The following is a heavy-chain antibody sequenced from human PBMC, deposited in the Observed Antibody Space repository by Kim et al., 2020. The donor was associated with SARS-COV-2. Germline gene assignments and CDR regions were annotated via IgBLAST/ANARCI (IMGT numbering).Heavy chain of an antibody. V-gene: IGHV3-23*01. Sequence: GGSLRLSCAASGFTLTNYAMHWVRQAPGRGLEWVSVICDSAEITYYAGSVKGRFTISRDNSKHTLYLQLNTLRADDTAVYYCAKDRVGLCVSVCYHW. J-gene: IGHJ1*01. CDR3: AKDRVGLCVSVCYH. CDR2: ICDSAEIT. D-gene: IGHD3-16*01. CDR1: GFTLTNYA.